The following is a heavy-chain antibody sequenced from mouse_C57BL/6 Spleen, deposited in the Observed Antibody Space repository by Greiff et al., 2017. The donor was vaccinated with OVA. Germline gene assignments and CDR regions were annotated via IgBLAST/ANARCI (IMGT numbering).Heavy chain of an antibody. CDR2: INPSNGGT. Sequence: QVQLQQPGTELVKPGASVKLSCKASGYTFTSYWMHWVKQRPGQGLEWMGNINPSNGGTNYNEKLKSKATLTVDKSSSTAYMQLSSLTSEDSAVYYCARKLRGYYFDYWGQGTTLTVSS. D-gene: IGHD1-1*01. CDR3: ARKLRGYYFDY. J-gene: IGHJ2*01. CDR1: GYTFTSYW. V-gene: IGHV1-53*01.